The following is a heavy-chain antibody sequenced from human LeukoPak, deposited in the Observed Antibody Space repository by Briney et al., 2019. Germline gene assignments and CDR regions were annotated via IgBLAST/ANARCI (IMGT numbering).Heavy chain of an antibody. D-gene: IGHD5-18*01. CDR3: AKDRRAFSSGYSYGADFDY. Sequence: SETLSLTCAVYGGSFSGYYWSWIRQPPGKGLEWIGEINHSGSTNYNPSLKSRVTISVDTSKNQFSLKLSSVTAADTAVYYCAKDRRAFSSGYSYGADFDYWGQGTLVTVSS. V-gene: IGHV4-34*01. CDR1: GGSFSGYY. CDR2: INHSGST. J-gene: IGHJ4*02.